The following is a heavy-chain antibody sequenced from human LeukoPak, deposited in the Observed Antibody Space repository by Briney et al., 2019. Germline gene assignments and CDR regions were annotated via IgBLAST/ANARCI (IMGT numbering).Heavy chain of an antibody. CDR3: AKLLVTTEGFDY. D-gene: IGHD4-17*01. J-gene: IGHJ4*02. CDR1: GFTFNSFV. Sequence: GGSPRLSCAASGFTFNSFVITWVRQAPGKGLEWVSAISGSGGGTYYADSVKGRFTISRDNSKNTLYLQMNSLRAEDTAVYYCAKLLVTTEGFDYWGQGTLVTVSS. CDR2: ISGSGGGT. V-gene: IGHV3-23*01.